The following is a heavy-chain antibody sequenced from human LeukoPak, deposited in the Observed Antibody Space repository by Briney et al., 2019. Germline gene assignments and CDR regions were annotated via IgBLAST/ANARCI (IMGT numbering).Heavy chain of an antibody. CDR3: ARGSQDSAYYFDY. CDR2: IWYDGSNK. D-gene: IGHD3/OR15-3a*01. Sequence: PGRSLRLSCAASGFTFSSYGMHWVRQAPGKGLEWVAVIWYDGSNKYYADSVKGRFTISRDNSKNPLYLQMNSLRAEDTAVYYCARGSQDSAYYFDYWGQGTLVTVSS. V-gene: IGHV3-33*01. J-gene: IGHJ4*02. CDR1: GFTFSSYG.